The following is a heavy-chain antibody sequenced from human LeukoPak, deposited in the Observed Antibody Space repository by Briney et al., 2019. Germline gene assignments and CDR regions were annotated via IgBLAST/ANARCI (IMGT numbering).Heavy chain of an antibody. V-gene: IGHV3-74*01. CDR2: INTDGSST. D-gene: IGHD6-13*01. Sequence: GGPLRLSCAASGFTFSSYWMHWVRQPPGKGLVWVSLINTDGSSTTYADSVKGRFTISRDNAKNTLYLQMNSLRAEDTAVYYCAKRGGERYSSSWGAFDIWGQGTMVTVSS. CDR3: AKRGGERYSSSWGAFDI. J-gene: IGHJ3*02. CDR1: GFTFSSYW.